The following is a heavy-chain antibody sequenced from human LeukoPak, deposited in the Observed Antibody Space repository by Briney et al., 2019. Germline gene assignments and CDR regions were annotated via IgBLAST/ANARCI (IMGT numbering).Heavy chain of an antibody. Sequence: SETLSLTCAVYGGSFSGYYWSWLRQPPGKGLEWIGEINHSGSTNYNPSLKSRVTISVDTSKNQCSLKLSSVTAADTAVYYCARRSAARDAFDIWGQGTMVTVSS. CDR2: INHSGST. J-gene: IGHJ3*02. V-gene: IGHV4-34*01. CDR3: ARRSAARDAFDI. CDR1: GGSFSGYY. D-gene: IGHD6-6*01.